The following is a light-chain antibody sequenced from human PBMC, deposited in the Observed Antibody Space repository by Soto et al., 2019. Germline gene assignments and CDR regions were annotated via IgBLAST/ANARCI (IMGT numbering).Light chain of an antibody. Sequence: DIQMTYCPASLSASVGERLTIPCSESQSISSYLNWYQHKPGKAPKLLIYAASSFQSGVPSRFSGSESGTDFTLTISSLQTEDFATYYCKQTYSAPLTFGRGTKVDIK. CDR1: QSISSY. CDR2: AAS. V-gene: IGKV1-39*01. CDR3: KQTYSAPLT. J-gene: IGKJ4*01.